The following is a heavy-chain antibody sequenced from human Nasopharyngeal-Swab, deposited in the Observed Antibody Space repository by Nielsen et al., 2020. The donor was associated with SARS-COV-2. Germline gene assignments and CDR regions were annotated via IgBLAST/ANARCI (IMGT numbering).Heavy chain of an antibody. J-gene: IGHJ6*02. CDR3: ARDYCSSTSCQRYYYYYYGMDV. V-gene: IGHV3-21*04. D-gene: IGHD2-2*01. CDR2: ISSSSSYI. CDR1: GFTFSSYS. Sequence: GGSLRLSCAASGFTFSSYSMNWVRQAPGKGLEWVSSISSSSSYIYYADSVKGRFTISRDNAKNSLYLQMNSLRAEDTAVYYCARDYCSSTSCQRYYYYYYGMDVWGQGTTVTVSS.